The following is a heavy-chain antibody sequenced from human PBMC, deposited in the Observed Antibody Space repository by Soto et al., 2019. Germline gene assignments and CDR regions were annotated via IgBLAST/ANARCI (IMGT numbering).Heavy chain of an antibody. CDR1: GYTFTSYG. CDR3: ARDYGWFHYYSPEYAFDI. J-gene: IGHJ3*02. D-gene: IGHD3-22*01. Sequence: QVQLVQSGAEVKKPGASVKVSCKASGYTFTSYGISWVRQAPGQGLEWMGWISAYNGNTNYAQKLQGRDTMTTDTSTSTAYMELRSLRSDDTAVYYCARDYGWFHYYSPEYAFDIWGQGTMVTVSS. CDR2: ISAYNGNT. V-gene: IGHV1-18*01.